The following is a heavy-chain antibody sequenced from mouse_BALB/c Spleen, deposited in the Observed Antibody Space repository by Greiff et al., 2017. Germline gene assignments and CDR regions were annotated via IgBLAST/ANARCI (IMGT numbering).Heavy chain of an antibody. J-gene: IGHJ2*01. CDR1: GFNIKDYY. CDR2: IDPENGDT. V-gene: IGHV14-4*02. CDR3: NAGYYGSSPSY. Sequence: VQLKESGAELVRSGASVKLSCTASGFNIKDYYMHWVKQRPEQGLEWIGWIDPENGDTEYAPKFQGKATMTADTSSNTAYLQLSSLTSEDTAVYYCNAGYYGSSPSYWGQGTTLTVSS. D-gene: IGHD1-1*01.